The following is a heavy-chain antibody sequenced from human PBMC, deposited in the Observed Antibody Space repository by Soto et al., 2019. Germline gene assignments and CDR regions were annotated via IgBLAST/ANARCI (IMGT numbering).Heavy chain of an antibody. CDR2: ISDDGDKV. D-gene: IGHD3-22*01. CDR3: ARAHYHDSSGPNGHAFDI. J-gene: IGHJ3*02. Sequence: VESGGGVVQPGRSLRLSCAASEFTFSDYAMHWVRQAPDKGLEWVAVISDDGDKVFYADSMKDRLTISRDNSKSTLFLQLTSLGPEDTALYYCARAHYHDSSGPNGHAFDIWGQGTLVTVSS. V-gene: IGHV3-30-3*01. CDR1: EFTFSDYA.